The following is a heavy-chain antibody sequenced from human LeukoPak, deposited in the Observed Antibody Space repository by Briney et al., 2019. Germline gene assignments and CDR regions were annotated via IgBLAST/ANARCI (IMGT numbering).Heavy chain of an antibody. CDR3: ASARGYSYGLEDY. Sequence: SETLSLTCTVSGGSISSGDYYWSWIRQPPGKGLEWIGYIYYNGSTYYNPSLKSRVTISVDTSKNQFSLKLSSVTAADTAVYYCASARGYSYGLEDYWGQGTLVTVSS. CDR2: IYYNGST. D-gene: IGHD5-18*01. J-gene: IGHJ4*02. CDR1: GGSISSGDYY. V-gene: IGHV4-30-4*01.